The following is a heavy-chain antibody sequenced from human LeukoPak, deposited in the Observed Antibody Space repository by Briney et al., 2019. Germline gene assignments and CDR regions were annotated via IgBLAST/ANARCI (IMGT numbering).Heavy chain of an antibody. J-gene: IGHJ5*02. V-gene: IGHV1-69*04. CDR2: IIPILGIA. CDR3: ARATPHWFDP. D-gene: IGHD2-15*01. Sequence: SVKVSCKASGGTFSSYAISWVRQAPGQGLEWMGRIIPILGIANYAQKFQGRVTITRNTSISTDYMELSSLRSEDTAVYYCARATPHWFDPWGQGTLVTVSS. CDR1: GGTFSSYA.